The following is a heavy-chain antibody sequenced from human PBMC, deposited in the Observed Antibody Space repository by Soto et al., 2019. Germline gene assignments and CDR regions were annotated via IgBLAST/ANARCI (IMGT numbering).Heavy chain of an antibody. V-gene: IGHV3-21*02. CDR2: ISSSSNYI. Sequence: EVPLVESGGGLVQPGGSLRLSCAASGFTFSSYSINWVRQAPGKGLEWVSSISSSSNYIYYADSVKGRFTISRDNTKNSLYLQMNILRAEYTAMYYCARVVRGLAAFDIWGQGTMVTVSS. D-gene: IGHD3-10*01. CDR1: GFTFSSYS. J-gene: IGHJ3*02. CDR3: ARVVRGLAAFDI.